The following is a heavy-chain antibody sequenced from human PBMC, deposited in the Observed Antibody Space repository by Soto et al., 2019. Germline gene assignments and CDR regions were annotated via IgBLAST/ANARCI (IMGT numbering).Heavy chain of an antibody. CDR1: GGSISSGGYS. J-gene: IGHJ5*02. V-gene: IGHV4-30-2*01. CDR3: ARVPGATIFNNWFDP. D-gene: IGHD3-3*01. Sequence: KPSETLSLTCAVSGGSISSGGYSWSWIRQPPGKGLEWLGYIHHSGSTYYNPSLKSRVTISVDRSKNQFSLKLSSVTAADTAVYYCARVPGATIFNNWFDPWGQGTLVTVS. CDR2: IHHSGST.